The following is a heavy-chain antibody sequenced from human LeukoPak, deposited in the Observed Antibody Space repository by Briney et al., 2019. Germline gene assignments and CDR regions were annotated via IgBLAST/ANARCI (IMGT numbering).Heavy chain of an antibody. CDR3: ARARGYSGYEVIDY. J-gene: IGHJ4*02. D-gene: IGHD5-12*01. V-gene: IGHV3-74*01. CDR1: GFTFSSYW. Sequence: GGSLRLSCAASGFTFSSYWMHWVRQAPGKGLVWVSRIHSDGSSTSYADSVKGRFTIFRDNAKNTLYLQMNSLRAEDTAVYYCARARGYSGYEVIDYWGQGTLVTVSS. CDR2: IHSDGSST.